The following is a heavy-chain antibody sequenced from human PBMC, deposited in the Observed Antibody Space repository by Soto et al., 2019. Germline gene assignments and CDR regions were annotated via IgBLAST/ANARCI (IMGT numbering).Heavy chain of an antibody. V-gene: IGHV1-8*01. J-gene: IGHJ4*02. CDR2: MNPNSGNT. CDR1: GYTFTSYD. Sequence: QVQLVQSGAEVKKPGASVKVSCKASGYTFTSYDINWVRQATGQGLEWMGWMNPNSGNTGYAQKFQGRVTMTRNTSISTAYMELSSLRSEDTAMYYCARVGGRSLSRFLEWLLYFDYWGQGTLVTVSS. D-gene: IGHD3-3*01. CDR3: ARVGGRSLSRFLEWLLYFDY.